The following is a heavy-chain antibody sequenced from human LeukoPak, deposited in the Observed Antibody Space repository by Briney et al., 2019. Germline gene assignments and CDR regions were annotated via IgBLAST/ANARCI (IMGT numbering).Heavy chain of an antibody. Sequence: SETLSLTCAVSGGSISSSNWWSWVRQPPGQGLEWIGEIYHSGSTNYNPSLKSRVTISVDKSKNQFSLKLSSVTAADTAVYYCARGSRSRYYGSGSSIFDYWGQGTLVTVSS. CDR2: IYHSGST. CDR3: ARGSRSRYYGSGSSIFDY. D-gene: IGHD3-10*01. J-gene: IGHJ4*02. V-gene: IGHV4-4*02. CDR1: GGSISSSNW.